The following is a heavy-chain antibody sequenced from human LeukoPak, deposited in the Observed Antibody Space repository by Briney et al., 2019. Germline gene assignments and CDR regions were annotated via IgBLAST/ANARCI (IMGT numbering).Heavy chain of an antibody. V-gene: IGHV4-34*01. CDR3: ARVWPDV. Sequence: PSETLSLTCAVYGGSFSGYYWSWIRQPPGKGLEWIGEINHSGSTNYNPSLKSRVTISVDRSKNRFSLNLNFVTAADTAVYYCARVWPDVWGQGTTVTVSS. D-gene: IGHD2-21*01. J-gene: IGHJ6*02. CDR1: GGSFSGYY. CDR2: INHSGST.